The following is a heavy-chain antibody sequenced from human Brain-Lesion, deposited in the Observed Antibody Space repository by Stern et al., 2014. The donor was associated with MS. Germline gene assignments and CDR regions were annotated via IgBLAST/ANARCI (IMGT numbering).Heavy chain of an antibody. CDR2: IYYSGNT. Sequence: QLVESGPGLVKPSETLSLTCTVAGGSLSSTSYAWAWIRQPPGKGLEWIGAIYYSGNTYYSPSLKSRLPISLDTSKNHFSRQLRFVTAADTAVYYCAGEEDIRYCSGGSCTGNWFDPWGQGTLVTVSS. J-gene: IGHJ5*02. V-gene: IGHV4-39*02. D-gene: IGHD2-15*01. CDR3: AGEEDIRYCSGGSCTGNWFDP. CDR1: GGSLSSTSYA.